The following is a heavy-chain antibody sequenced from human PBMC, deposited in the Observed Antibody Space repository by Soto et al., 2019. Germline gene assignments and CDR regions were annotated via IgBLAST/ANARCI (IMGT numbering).Heavy chain of an antibody. CDR2: INPTGGIT. CDR3: ASSSDTKSNWYFDL. J-gene: IGHJ2*01. Sequence: QVQLVQSGAEVKTPGASVKVSCKASGYTFTSYYLHWVRQAPGQGLEWMGIINPTGGITNHAQKFQGRVTMTRDTSMSTVYMELSSLRSEDTAMYYCASSSDTKSNWYFDLWGRGALVTVSS. CDR1: GYTFTSYY. V-gene: IGHV1-46*01.